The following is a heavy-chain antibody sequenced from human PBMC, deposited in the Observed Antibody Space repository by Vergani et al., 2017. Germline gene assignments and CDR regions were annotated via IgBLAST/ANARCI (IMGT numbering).Heavy chain of an antibody. J-gene: IGHJ5*02. V-gene: IGHV4-38-2*01. D-gene: IGHD3-3*01. CDR2: IYHSGST. CDR1: GYSISSGYY. CDR3: ARVPALYDFWSGYPTSWFDP. Sequence: QVQLQESGPGLVKPSETLSLTCAVSGYSISSGYYWGWIRQPPGKGLEWIGSIYHSGSTYYNPSLKSRVTISVDTSKNQVSLKLSSVTDADTAGYYCARVPALYDFWSGYPTSWFDPWGQGTLVTVSS.